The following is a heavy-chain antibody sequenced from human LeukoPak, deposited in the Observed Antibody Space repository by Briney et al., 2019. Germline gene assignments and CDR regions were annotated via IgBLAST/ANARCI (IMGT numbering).Heavy chain of an antibody. V-gene: IGHV3-23*01. D-gene: IGHD1-7*01. CDR1: GFTFSNYA. J-gene: IGHJ6*03. CDR3: AKLGGPYNWDYTGLNYMDV. CDR2: ISGSAVNT. Sequence: QPGGSLRLSCAASGFTFSNYAVTWVRQAPGKGLEWVSGISGSAVNTYYADSVKGRFTVSRDNSKSTLYLQMNSLRAEDTAVYYCAKLGGPYNWDYTGLNYMDVWGKGTTFTVSS.